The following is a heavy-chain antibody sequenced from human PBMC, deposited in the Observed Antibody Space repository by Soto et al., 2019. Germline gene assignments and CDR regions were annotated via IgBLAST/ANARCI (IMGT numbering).Heavy chain of an antibody. V-gene: IGHV1-46*01. CDR1: GYTFTSYY. CDR2: INPSGGST. Sequence: ASVKVSCKASGYTFTSYYMHWVRQAPGQGLDWMVIINPSGGSTSYAQKFQGRVTMTRYSSISAAYMELSSLRSEDTAVFYCARASITIFGVVKGNIDYWGQGTLVTVSS. CDR3: ARASITIFGVVKGNIDY. J-gene: IGHJ4*02. D-gene: IGHD3-3*01.